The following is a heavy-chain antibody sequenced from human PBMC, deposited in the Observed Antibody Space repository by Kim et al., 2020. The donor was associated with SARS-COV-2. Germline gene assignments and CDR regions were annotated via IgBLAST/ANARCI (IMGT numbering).Heavy chain of an antibody. J-gene: IGHJ4*02. CDR2: GST. Sequence: GSTYYTPYLKSRVTITVDTFKNQFSLKLSSVTAADTAVYYCARYSGSYFDWGQGTLVTVSS. V-gene: IGHV4-39*01. CDR3: ARYSGSYFD. D-gene: IGHD1-26*01.